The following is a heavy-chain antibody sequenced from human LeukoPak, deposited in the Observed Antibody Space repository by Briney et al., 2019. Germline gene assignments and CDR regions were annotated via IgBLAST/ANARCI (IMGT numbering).Heavy chain of an antibody. V-gene: IGHV4-59*08. D-gene: IGHD6-19*01. CDR2: IYYSGST. J-gene: IGHJ4*02. CDR3: ARQEGSGWQFDY. CDR1: GGSISSYY. Sequence: SQTLSLTCTVSGGSISSYYWSWVRQPPGKGLEWIGYIYYSGSTNYNPSLKSRVTISVDTSKNQFSLKLSSVTAADTAVYYCARQEGSGWQFDYWGQGTLVTVSS.